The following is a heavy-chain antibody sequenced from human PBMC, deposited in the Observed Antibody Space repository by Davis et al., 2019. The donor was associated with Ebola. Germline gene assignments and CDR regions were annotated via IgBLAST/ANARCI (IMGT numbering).Heavy chain of an antibody. CDR1: GTSLSSTHYY. Sequence: SETLSLTCTVSGTSLSSTHYYWGWIRQPPGKGLEWIGSISYTGSTFSNPSLKSRLTISIDTSKKQFSLKLSSVTAADTAVYYCARGKVSNYVPYYYYGMDVWGQGTTVTVSS. J-gene: IGHJ6*02. CDR2: ISYTGST. V-gene: IGHV4-39*01. D-gene: IGHD4-11*01. CDR3: ARGKVSNYVPYYYYGMDV.